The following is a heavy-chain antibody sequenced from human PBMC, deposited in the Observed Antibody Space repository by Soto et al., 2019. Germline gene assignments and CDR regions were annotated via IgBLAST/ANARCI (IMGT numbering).Heavy chain of an antibody. D-gene: IGHD3-10*01. Sequence: GGSLRLSCAASGFTFSSYSMNWVRQAPGKGLEWVSSISSSSSYIYYADSVKGRFTISRDNAKNSLYLQMNSLRAEDTAVYYCAREFFPDFRAKPGYYGMDVWGQGTTVTVSS. CDR2: ISSSSSYI. V-gene: IGHV3-21*01. CDR1: GFTFSSYS. CDR3: AREFFPDFRAKPGYYGMDV. J-gene: IGHJ6*02.